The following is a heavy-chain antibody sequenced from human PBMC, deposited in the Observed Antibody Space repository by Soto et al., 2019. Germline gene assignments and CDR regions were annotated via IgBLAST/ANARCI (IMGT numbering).Heavy chain of an antibody. V-gene: IGHV3-48*01. J-gene: IGHJ5*02. Sequence: EVQLVESGGGLVQPGGSLRLSCAASGFTFSSYNMNWVRQAPGKGLEWVSYISSSSTIYYADSVKGRFTISRDNAKNSLYLQMNSLRAEDTAVYYWAREGDSNWFDPWGQGTLVTVSS. CDR1: GFTFSSYN. CDR2: ISSSSTI. D-gene: IGHD3-22*01. CDR3: AREGDSNWFDP.